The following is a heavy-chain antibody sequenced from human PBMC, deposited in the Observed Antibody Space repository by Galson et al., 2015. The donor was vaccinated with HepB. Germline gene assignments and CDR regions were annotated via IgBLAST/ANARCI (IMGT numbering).Heavy chain of an antibody. Sequence: SLRLSCAASALNFSSYGMHWVRQAPGKGLEWVAVIWYDGSYKYYADSVRGRFTISRDNSKNTLYLQMNSLSADDTAVYYCARDGDYLGSGAFYHEGYFDYWGQGTLVTVSS. V-gene: IGHV3-33*01. D-gene: IGHD3-10*01. J-gene: IGHJ4*02. CDR2: IWYDGSYK. CDR3: ARDGDYLGSGAFYHEGYFDY. CDR1: ALNFSSYG.